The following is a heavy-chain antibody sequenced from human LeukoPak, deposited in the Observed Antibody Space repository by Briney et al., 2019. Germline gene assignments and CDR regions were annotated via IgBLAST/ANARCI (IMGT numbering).Heavy chain of an antibody. V-gene: IGHV4-34*01. CDR1: GGSFSDNY. CDR2: INHSGST. Sequence: SETLSLTCAVSGGSFSDNYWTWIRQSPGKGLEFIGEINHSGSTNYNPSLKSRVTLSVDTSKNQFSLRLKSVTAADTAVYYCARGLYHYDTSGYSASKYYMDVWGKGTTVTVSS. J-gene: IGHJ6*03. D-gene: IGHD3-22*01. CDR3: ARGLYHYDTSGYSASKYYMDV.